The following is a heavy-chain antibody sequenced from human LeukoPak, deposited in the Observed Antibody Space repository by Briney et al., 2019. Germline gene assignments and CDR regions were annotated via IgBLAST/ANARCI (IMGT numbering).Heavy chain of an antibody. CDR2: IYYSGST. V-gene: IGHV4-59*01. J-gene: IGHJ3*02. D-gene: IGHD3-22*01. Sequence: SETLSLTCTVSGGSISSYYWSWIRQPPGKGLEWIGYIYYSGSTNYSPSLKSRVTISVDTSKNQFSLKLSSVTAADTAVYYCARVPYDSSGYYYVRGAFDIWGQGTMVTVSS. CDR3: ARVPYDSSGYYYVRGAFDI. CDR1: GGSISSYY.